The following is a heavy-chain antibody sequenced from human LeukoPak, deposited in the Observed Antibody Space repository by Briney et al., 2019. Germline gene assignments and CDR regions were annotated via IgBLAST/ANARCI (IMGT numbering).Heavy chain of an antibody. CDR2: FDPEDGET. V-gene: IGHV1-24*01. Sequence: ASVKVSCKVSGYTLTELSIHWVRQAPGKGLEWMGGFDPEDGETIYAQKFQGRVTMTEDTSTDTAYMELSRLRSDDTALYYCARERRVYSYGSFIGDYWGQGTLITVSS. J-gene: IGHJ4*02. D-gene: IGHD5-18*01. CDR3: ARERRVYSYGSFIGDY. CDR1: GYTLTELS.